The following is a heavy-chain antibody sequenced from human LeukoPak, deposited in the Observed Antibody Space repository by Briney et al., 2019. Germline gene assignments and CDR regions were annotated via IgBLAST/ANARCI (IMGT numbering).Heavy chain of an antibody. Sequence: SETLSLTCAVSGGSISSSNWWSWVRQPPGKGLEWIGEIYHSGSTNYNPSLKSRVTISVDKSKNQFSLKLSSVTAADTAVYYCARVLEGGYRLGSYYFDYWGQGTLVTVSS. V-gene: IGHV4-4*02. J-gene: IGHJ4*02. D-gene: IGHD2-21*02. CDR3: ARVLEGGYRLGSYYFDY. CDR1: GGSISSSNW. CDR2: IYHSGST.